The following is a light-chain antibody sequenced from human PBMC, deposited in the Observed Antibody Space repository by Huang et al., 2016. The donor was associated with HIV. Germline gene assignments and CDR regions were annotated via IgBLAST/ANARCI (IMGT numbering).Light chain of an antibody. V-gene: IGKV3-15*01. CDR3: QQYKNWPPMYT. CDR2: GAS. CDR1: QRVSMN. Sequence: EIVLTQSPATRSMSPGQRATLACRASQRVSMNLAWFQQKPGQAPRLLDYGASTRATGIPSRFSGSGSGTECTLTISSLQSEDFAVYYCQQYKNWPPMYTFGQGTKLEV. J-gene: IGKJ2*01.